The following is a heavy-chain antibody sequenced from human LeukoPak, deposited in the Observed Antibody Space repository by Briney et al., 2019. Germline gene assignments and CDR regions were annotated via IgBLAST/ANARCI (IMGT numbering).Heavy chain of an antibody. CDR3: ARAYCSGGSCYSEHFDY. CDR2: IIPIFGTA. Sequence: SVRVSCKASGGTFSSYAISWVRQAPGQGLEWMGGIIPIFGTANYAQKFQGRVTITADESTSTAYMELSSLRSEDTAVYYCARAYCSGGSCYSEHFDYWGQGTLVTVSS. J-gene: IGHJ4*02. CDR1: GGTFSSYA. D-gene: IGHD2-15*01. V-gene: IGHV1-69*13.